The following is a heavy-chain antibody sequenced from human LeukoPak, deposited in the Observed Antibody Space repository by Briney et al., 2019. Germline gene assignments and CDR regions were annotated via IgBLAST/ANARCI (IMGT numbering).Heavy chain of an antibody. CDR3: ALLRGSIDY. D-gene: IGHD2-21*01. J-gene: IGHJ4*02. CDR2: IRNKADSYTT. CDR1: IFIFSEHH. V-gene: IGHV3-72*01. Sequence: GGSLRLFCAVSIFIFSEHHMVCARHAAGRGLEWVGRIRNKADSYTTEYAASVKGRFTISRDDSRNSLFLQMNSLKTEDTAVYYCALLRGSIDYWGQGTLVTVSS.